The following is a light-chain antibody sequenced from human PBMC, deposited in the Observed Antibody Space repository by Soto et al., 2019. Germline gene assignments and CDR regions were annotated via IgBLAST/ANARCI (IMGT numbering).Light chain of an antibody. J-gene: IGKJ1*01. CDR1: QNINTY. V-gene: IGKV3-15*01. Sequence: EKVMTQSPATLSMSPGERATLSCRASQNINTYLSWYQQKLGQAPRLLIYGASTRATGIPARFSGSGSGTDFTLTISSLQSEDFAVYYCQQYTNWPSWTFGQGTKVEIK. CDR3: QQYTNWPSWT. CDR2: GAS.